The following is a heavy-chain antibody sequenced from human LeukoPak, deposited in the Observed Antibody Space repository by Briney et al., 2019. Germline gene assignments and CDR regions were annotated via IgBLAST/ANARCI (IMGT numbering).Heavy chain of an antibody. CDR2: ISSSSYI. CDR1: GFTFSSYS. Sequence: GGSLRLSCAASGFTFSSYSMNWVRQAPGKGLEWVSSISSSSYIYYADSVKGRFTISRDNAKNSLYLQMNSLRAEDTAVYYCARVPTVTATVDYWGQQALVTVSS. V-gene: IGHV3-21*01. J-gene: IGHJ4*02. CDR3: ARVPTVTATVDY. D-gene: IGHD5-18*01.